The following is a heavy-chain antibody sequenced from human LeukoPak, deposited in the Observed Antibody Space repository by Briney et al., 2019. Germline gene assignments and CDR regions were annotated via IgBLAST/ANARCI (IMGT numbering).Heavy chain of an antibody. D-gene: IGHD3-3*01. CDR1: GYTFTGYY. CDR2: INPNSGGT. V-gene: IGHV1-2*02. Sequence: ASVKVSCKASGYTFTGYYMHWVRQAPGQGLEWMGWINPNSGGTNYEQKFQGRVTMTRDTSISTAYMELSRLRSDDTAVYYCARDFWSGSAHFDYWGQGTLVTVSS. CDR3: ARDFWSGSAHFDY. J-gene: IGHJ4*02.